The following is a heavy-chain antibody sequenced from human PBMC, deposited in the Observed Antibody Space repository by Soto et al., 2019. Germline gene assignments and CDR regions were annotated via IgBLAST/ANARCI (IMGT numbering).Heavy chain of an antibody. Sequence: PGGSLRLSWAVSGFTLSDHTMGWVRQAPGKGLEWVGRSRGRAHGYTTEYAASVKARFTISRDNSKNSLYLQMTGLKAEDTAVYYCAKIPQRDDTFHVWGQGTPVTVSS. CDR1: GFTLSDHT. J-gene: IGHJ6*02. V-gene: IGHV3-72*01. CDR2: SRGRAHGYTT. CDR3: AKIPQRDDTFHV.